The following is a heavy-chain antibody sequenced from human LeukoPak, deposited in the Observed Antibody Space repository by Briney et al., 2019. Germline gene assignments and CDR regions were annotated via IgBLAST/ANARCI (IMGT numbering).Heavy chain of an antibody. Sequence: GGSLRPSCAASGFTFSSHWMSWVRQAPGKGLEWVANIKQDGSDEYYVDSVKGRFTISRDNAKNSLHLQMNSLRADDTAVYYCARDGRTYWFDPWGQGTLVTVSS. J-gene: IGHJ5*02. CDR1: GFTFSSHW. D-gene: IGHD2-21*01. V-gene: IGHV3-7*01. CDR3: ARDGRTYWFDP. CDR2: IKQDGSDE.